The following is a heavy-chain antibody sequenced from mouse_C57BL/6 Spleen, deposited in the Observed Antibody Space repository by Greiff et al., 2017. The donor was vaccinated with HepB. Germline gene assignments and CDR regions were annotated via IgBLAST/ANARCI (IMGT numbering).Heavy chain of an antibody. CDR1: GYAFSSSW. D-gene: IGHD1-1*01. Sequence: VQLQQSGPELVQPGASVKISCKASGYAFSSSWMNWVLQRPGKGLEWIGRIYPGDGDTNYNGKFKGKATLTADKSSSTANMQLSSLTSEASAVYFGARRPYYYGSSDGYFDVWGTGTTVTVAS. J-gene: IGHJ1*03. V-gene: IGHV1-82*01. CDR2: IYPGDGDT. CDR3: ARRPYYYGSSDGYFDV.